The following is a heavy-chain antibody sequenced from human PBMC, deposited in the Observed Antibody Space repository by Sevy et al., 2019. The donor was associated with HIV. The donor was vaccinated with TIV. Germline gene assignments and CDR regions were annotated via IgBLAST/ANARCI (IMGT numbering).Heavy chain of an antibody. D-gene: IGHD7-27*01. CDR3: ARSWDYWGQMGY. Sequence: GGSLRLSCAAPGFTFNNYWRTWVRQAPGKGREGVANIKQEGSDKYYMESVKARFNISRDNTKNSLYLQLNSLRAEDTAVYYCARSWDYWGQMGYWGQGTLVTVSS. V-gene: IGHV3-7*03. J-gene: IGHJ4*02. CDR1: GFTFNNYW. CDR2: IKQEGSDK.